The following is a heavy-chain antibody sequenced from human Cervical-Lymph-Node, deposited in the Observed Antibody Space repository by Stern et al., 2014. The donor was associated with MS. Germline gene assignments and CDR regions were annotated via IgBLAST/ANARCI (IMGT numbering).Heavy chain of an antibody. Sequence: VQLVESGAAVAKPGASVKVSCKASGYTFTSFGLSWVRQAPGQGLEWMGGISGYDDHTSYAEKVQARVTMTTDTSTSTAYLELRSLRSDDTALYYCARDGASSWPHYFDYWGQGTLVTVSS. D-gene: IGHD6-13*01. CDR1: GYTFTSFG. CDR2: ISGYDDHT. J-gene: IGHJ4*02. CDR3: ARDGASSWPHYFDY. V-gene: IGHV1-18*01.